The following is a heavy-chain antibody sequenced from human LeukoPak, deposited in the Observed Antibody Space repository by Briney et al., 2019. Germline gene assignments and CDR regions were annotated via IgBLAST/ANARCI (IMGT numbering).Heavy chain of an antibody. CDR2: VYTSGST. CDR3: ARDGEGDEGWDY. V-gene: IGHV4-4*07. CDR1: GGSISNYY. D-gene: IGHD7-27*01. Sequence: SETLSLTCTVSGGSISNYYWSWIRQPAGKGLEWIGHVYTSGSTNYNPSLKSRVTMSVDTSKNQVSLRLSSVTAADTAVYYCARDGEGDEGWDYWGQGTLVTVSS. J-gene: IGHJ4*02.